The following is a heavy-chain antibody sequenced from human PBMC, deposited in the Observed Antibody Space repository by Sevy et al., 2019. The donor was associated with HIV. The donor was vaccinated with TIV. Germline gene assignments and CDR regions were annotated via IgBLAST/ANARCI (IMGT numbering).Heavy chain of an antibody. Sequence: GESLKISCAASGFTFSSYAMHWVRQAPGKGLEWVAVISYDGSNKYYAASVKGRFTISRDNSKNTLYLQMNSLRAEDMAVYYCARDPQKYYDFWSGYAGAFDIWGQGTMVTVSS. D-gene: IGHD3-3*01. J-gene: IGHJ3*02. CDR3: ARDPQKYYDFWSGYAGAFDI. V-gene: IGHV3-30-3*01. CDR2: ISYDGSNK. CDR1: GFTFSSYA.